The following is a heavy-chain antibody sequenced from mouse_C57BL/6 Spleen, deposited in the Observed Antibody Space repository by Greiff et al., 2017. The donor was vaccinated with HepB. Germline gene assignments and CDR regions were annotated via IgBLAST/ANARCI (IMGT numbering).Heavy chain of an antibody. CDR1: GYTFTSYW. V-gene: IGHV1-55*01. Sequence: QVQLHQPGAELVKPGASVKMSCKASGYTFTSYWIPWVMQRPGQGLEWIGDIYPGSGSTNYNEKFKSKATLTVDTSSSTAYMQLSSLTSEDSAVYYCARGLGDYWGQGTTLTVSS. CDR2: IYPGSGST. CDR3: ARGLGDY. D-gene: IGHD3-3*01. J-gene: IGHJ2*01.